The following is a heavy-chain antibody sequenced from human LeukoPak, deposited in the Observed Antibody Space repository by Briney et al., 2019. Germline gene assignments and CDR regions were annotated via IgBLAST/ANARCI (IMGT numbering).Heavy chain of an antibody. J-gene: IGHJ4*02. CDR1: GFTISSDW. Sequence: GGSLRLSCAASGFTISSDWMSWVRQAPGRGREGGANKNQNGGNKYYVDSVKGRFTISRDNTKNSLYLQMNSLTAEDTAVYYCARDVGCSSTSCYNNYWGQGTLVTVSS. CDR3: ARDVGCSSTSCYNNY. CDR2: KNQNGGNK. D-gene: IGHD2-2*02. V-gene: IGHV3-7*01.